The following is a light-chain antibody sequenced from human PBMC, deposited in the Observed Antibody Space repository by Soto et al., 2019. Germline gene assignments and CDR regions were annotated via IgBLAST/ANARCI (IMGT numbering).Light chain of an antibody. J-gene: IGKJ4*01. CDR1: QSVSSY. Sequence: EIVLTQSPATLSFSPGERATLSCRVSQSVSSYLAWYQQKPGQPPRLLIYDASNRATGIPARFSGSGSGTDFTLTISSLAPEDFAVYYCQQRSNWLTFGGGTKVEIK. CDR2: DAS. V-gene: IGKV3-11*01. CDR3: QQRSNWLT.